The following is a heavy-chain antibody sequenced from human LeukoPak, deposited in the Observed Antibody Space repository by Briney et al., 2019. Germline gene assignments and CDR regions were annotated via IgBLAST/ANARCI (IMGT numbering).Heavy chain of an antibody. CDR3: ARVVEGYCSSTSCPTTIDY. CDR2: INRSGST. J-gene: IGHJ4*02. D-gene: IGHD2-2*01. CDR1: GGSFSGYY. Sequence: PSETLSLTCAVYGGSFSGYYWSWIRQPPGKGLEWIGEINRSGSTNYNPSLKSRVTISVDRSKNQFSLKLSSVTAADTAVYYRARVVEGYCSSTSCPTTIDYWGQGTLVTVSS. V-gene: IGHV4-34*01.